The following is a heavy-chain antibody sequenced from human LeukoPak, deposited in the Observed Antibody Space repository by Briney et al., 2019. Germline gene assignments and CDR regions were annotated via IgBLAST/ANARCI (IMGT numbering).Heavy chain of an antibody. CDR3: ARVALSCSGDSCPGY. D-gene: IGHD2-15*01. CDR2: IKQDGSEK. Sequence: PGGSLRLSCAASGFTFSRYWISWVRQAPGKGLEWVANIKQDGSEKYYVDSVKGRFTIPRDSAKNSLFLQMNSLRAEDTAVYYCARVALSCSGDSCPGYWGQGTLVTVSS. V-gene: IGHV3-7*01. CDR1: GFTFSRYW. J-gene: IGHJ4*02.